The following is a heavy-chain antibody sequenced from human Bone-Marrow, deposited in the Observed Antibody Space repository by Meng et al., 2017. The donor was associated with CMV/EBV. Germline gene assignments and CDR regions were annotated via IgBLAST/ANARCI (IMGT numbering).Heavy chain of an antibody. V-gene: IGHV3-53*01. Sequence: GESLKISCAASGFTVSSNYMSWVRQAPGKGLEWVSVIYSGGSTYYADSVKGRFTISRDNSKNTLYLQMNSLRAEDTAVYYCARGGAAAASRAMVDAFDIWGQGTMVTF. J-gene: IGHJ3*02. D-gene: IGHD6-13*01. CDR2: IYSGGST. CDR1: GFTVSSNY. CDR3: ARGGAAAASRAMVDAFDI.